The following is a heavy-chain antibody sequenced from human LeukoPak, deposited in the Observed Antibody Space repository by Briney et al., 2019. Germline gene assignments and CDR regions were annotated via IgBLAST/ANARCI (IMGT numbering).Heavy chain of an antibody. V-gene: IGHV1-69*05. CDR1: GGTFSSYA. Sequence: SVKVSCKASGGTFSSYAISWVRQAPGQGLEWMGRIIPIFGTANYAQKFQGRVTMTRNTSISTAYMELSSLRSEDTAVYYCAKGDYTFDYWGQGTLVTVSS. CDR2: IIPIFGTA. CDR3: AKGDYTFDY. D-gene: IGHD4-17*01. J-gene: IGHJ4*02.